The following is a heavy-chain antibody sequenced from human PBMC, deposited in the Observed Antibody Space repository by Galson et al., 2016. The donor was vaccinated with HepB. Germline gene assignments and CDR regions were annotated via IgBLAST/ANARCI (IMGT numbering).Heavy chain of an antibody. V-gene: IGHV3-48*02. CDR1: GFTFSSYS. D-gene: IGHD6-13*01. CDR2: IGSSSSSSK. Sequence: SLRLSCAASGFTFSSYSMNWVRQAPGKGLEWVSNIGSSSSSSKYYADSVKGRFTISRDQAKNSLYLQMNSLRDEDTAVYYCARDIGVAAAGTPHYYYGMDVWGQGTTVTVS. J-gene: IGHJ6*02. CDR3: ARDIGVAAAGTPHYYYGMDV.